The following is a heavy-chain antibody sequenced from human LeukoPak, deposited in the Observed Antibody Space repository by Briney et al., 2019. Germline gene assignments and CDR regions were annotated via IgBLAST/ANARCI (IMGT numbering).Heavy chain of an antibody. CDR1: GFTFSSYG. CDR3: ARACRMSSSSSDY. D-gene: IGHD6-6*01. V-gene: IGHV3-33*01. CDR2: IWYDGSSK. Sequence: PGGSLRLSCAASGFTFSSYGMHWVCQAPGKGLEWVAVIWYDGSSKYYADSVKGRFTISRDNSKNTLYLQMNSLRTEDTAVYYCARACRMSSSSSDYWGQGTLVTVSS. J-gene: IGHJ4*02.